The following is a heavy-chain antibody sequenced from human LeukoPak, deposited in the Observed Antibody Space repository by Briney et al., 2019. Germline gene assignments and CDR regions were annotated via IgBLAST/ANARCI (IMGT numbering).Heavy chain of an antibody. CDR3: ARDTYYYGSGSFSYFDY. CDR1: GGSISSYY. J-gene: IGHJ4*02. Sequence: SETLSLTCTVSGGSISSYYWSWIRQPAGKGLEWIGRIYTSGSTNYNPSLKSRVTMSVDTSKNQFSLKLSSATAADTAVYYCARDTYYYGSGSFSYFDYWGQGTLVTVSS. V-gene: IGHV4-4*07. CDR2: IYTSGST. D-gene: IGHD3-10*01.